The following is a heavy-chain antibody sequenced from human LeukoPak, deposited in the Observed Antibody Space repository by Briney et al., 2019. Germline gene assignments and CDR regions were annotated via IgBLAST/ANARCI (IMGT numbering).Heavy chain of an antibody. J-gene: IGHJ4*02. D-gene: IGHD3-16*01. Sequence: GGSLRLSCAASGFTFSSYAMSWVRQAPGKGLEWDSSISGGGGTYYADSVKGRFTISRDNSRNTLYLQMNSLRAEDTAVYYCAKRGGGYYFAYWGQGTLVTVSS. CDR2: ISGGGGT. V-gene: IGHV3-23*01. CDR3: AKRGGGYYFAY. CDR1: GFTFSSYA.